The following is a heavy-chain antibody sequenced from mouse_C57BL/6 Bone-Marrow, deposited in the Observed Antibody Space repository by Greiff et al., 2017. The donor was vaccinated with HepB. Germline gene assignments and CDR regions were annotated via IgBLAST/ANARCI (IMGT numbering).Heavy chain of an antibody. CDR3: ARCYGSPYYYAMDY. CDR1: GYTFTNYW. D-gene: IGHD1-1*01. Sequence: LQESGAELVRPGTSVKMSCKASGYTFTNYWIGWAKQRPGHGLEWIGDIYPGGGYTNYNEKFKGKATLTADKSSSTAYMQFSSLTSEDSAIYYCARCYGSPYYYAMDYWGQGTSVTVSS. V-gene: IGHV1-63*01. CDR2: IYPGGGYT. J-gene: IGHJ4*01.